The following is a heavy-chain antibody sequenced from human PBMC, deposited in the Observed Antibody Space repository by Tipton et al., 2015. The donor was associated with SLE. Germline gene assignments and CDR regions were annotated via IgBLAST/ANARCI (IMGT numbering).Heavy chain of an antibody. CDR1: GGSIRSSNYY. CDR3: ASDIDSSDEGRAFDI. D-gene: IGHD3-22*01. J-gene: IGHJ3*02. V-gene: IGHV4-61*05. CDR2: IYYSGST. Sequence: TLSLTCTVSGGSIRSSNYYWSWIRQPPGKGLEWIGYIYYSGSTNYNPSLKSRVTISVDTSKNQFSLKLSSVTAADTAVYYCASDIDSSDEGRAFDIWGQGTMVTVSS.